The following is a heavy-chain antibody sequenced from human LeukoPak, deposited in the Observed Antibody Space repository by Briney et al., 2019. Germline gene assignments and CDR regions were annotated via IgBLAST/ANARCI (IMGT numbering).Heavy chain of an antibody. CDR2: INHSGST. D-gene: IGHD3-3*01. Sequence: SETLSLTRAVYGGSFSGYYWSWIRQPPGKGLEWIGEINHSGSTNYNPSLKSRVTISVDTSKNQFSLKLSSVTAADTAVYYCASFGVVLDVWGKGTTVTVSS. CDR3: ASFGVVLDV. J-gene: IGHJ6*04. CDR1: GGSFSGYY. V-gene: IGHV4-34*01.